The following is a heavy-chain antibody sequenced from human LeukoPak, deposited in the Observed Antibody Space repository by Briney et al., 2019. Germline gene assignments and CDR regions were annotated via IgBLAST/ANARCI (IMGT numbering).Heavy chain of an antibody. V-gene: IGHV4-59*01. CDR1: GGSLSSYY. J-gene: IGHJ4*02. D-gene: IGHD5-18*01. CDR2: IYYIGGT. CDR3: ARFSRTNNTAMTRYFDY. Sequence: PSETLSLTCTVSGGSLSSYYWSWIQQPPGKGLEWIGYIYYIGGTTYNPSLKSRVTISVDTSKNPFSLKLSSVTAADTAVYYCARFSRTNNTAMTRYFDYWGQGTLVTVYS.